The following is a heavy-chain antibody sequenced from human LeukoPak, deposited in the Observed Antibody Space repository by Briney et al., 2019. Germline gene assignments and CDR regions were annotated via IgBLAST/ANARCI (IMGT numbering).Heavy chain of an antibody. CDR2: INSDGSST. D-gene: IGHD5-18*01. J-gene: IGHJ4*02. CDR3: ARDQRLGLPYDY. CDR1: GFTFSSYW. Sequence: PGRSLRLSCAASGFTFSSYWMHWVRQAPGKGLVWFSRINSDGSSTSYADSVKGRFTISRDNAKNTLYLQMNSLRAEDTAVYYCARDQRLGLPYDYWGQGTLVTVSS. V-gene: IGHV3-74*01.